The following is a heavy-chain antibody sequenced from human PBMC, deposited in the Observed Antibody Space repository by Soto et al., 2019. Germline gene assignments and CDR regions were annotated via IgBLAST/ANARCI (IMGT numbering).Heavy chain of an antibody. V-gene: IGHV1-69*01. J-gene: IGHJ3*02. D-gene: IGHD1-26*01. CDR1: GGTFSSYA. CDR2: IIPIFGTA. Sequence: VKVSCKASGGTFSSYAISWVRQAPGQGLEWMGGIIPIFGTANYAQRFQGRVTITADESTSTAYVELSSLRSEDTAVYYCARWARAKTNGAFDIWGQGTMVTVSS. CDR3: ARWARAKTNGAFDI.